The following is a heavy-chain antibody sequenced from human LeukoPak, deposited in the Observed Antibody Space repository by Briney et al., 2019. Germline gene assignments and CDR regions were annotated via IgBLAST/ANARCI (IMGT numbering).Heavy chain of an antibody. CDR1: GYNFASYW. J-gene: IGHJ6*02. CDR3: ALRYYYAMDV. CDR2: IYPGDSDI. Sequence: GESLKISCMGSGYNFASYWIGWVRQMPGKGLEWMGIIYPGDSDIRYSPSFQGQVTISADKSIGTAYLQWSSLKASDTAMYYCALRYYYAMDVWGQGTTVTVSS. V-gene: IGHV5-51*01.